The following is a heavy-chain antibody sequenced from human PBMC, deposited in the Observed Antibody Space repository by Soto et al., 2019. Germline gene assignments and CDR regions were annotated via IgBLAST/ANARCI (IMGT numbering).Heavy chain of an antibody. Sequence: QVQLVQSGAEVKKPGASVKVSCKASGYTFTSYGISWVRQAPGQGLEWMGCISAYNGNTNYAQKLQGRVTMTTDTCTSAAYMELRGLRSDDTAVYYCARDGATMVRGEFGNDYWGQGTLFTVSS. V-gene: IGHV1-18*01. J-gene: IGHJ4*02. CDR1: GYTFTSYG. CDR3: ARDGATMVRGEFGNDY. D-gene: IGHD3-10*01. CDR2: ISAYNGNT.